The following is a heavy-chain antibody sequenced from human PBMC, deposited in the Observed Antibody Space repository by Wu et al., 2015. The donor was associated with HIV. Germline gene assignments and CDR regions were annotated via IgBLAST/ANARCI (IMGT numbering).Heavy chain of an antibody. CDR3: ARGYLVSRGSRDYYMDV. CDR2: FDPEDGKI. CDR1: GNSLNKLS. J-gene: IGHJ6*03. D-gene: IGHD1-26*01. V-gene: IGHV1-24*01. Sequence: HVQLLQSGAVMRKPGASVKVPCKVVGNSLNKLSMNWVRQAPGRGLEWMGGFDPEDGKILYAQKFQGRVTFSKNSSISTAYMDLSRLTSADTAVYFCARGYLVSRGSRDYYMDVWGKGTTVTVFS.